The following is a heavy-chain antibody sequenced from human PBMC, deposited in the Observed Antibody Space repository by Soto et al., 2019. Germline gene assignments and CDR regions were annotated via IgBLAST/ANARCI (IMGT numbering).Heavy chain of an antibody. D-gene: IGHD2-21*02. CDR2: ISGSGGST. CDR3: AKDDSYCGGDCYSIAAFDY. Sequence: LRLSCAASGFTFSSYAMSWVRQAPGKGLEWVSAISGSGGSTYYADSVKGRFTISRDNSKNTLYLQMNSLRAEDTAVYYCAKDDSYCGGDCYSIAAFDYWGQGTLVTVSS. V-gene: IGHV3-23*01. CDR1: GFTFSSYA. J-gene: IGHJ4*02.